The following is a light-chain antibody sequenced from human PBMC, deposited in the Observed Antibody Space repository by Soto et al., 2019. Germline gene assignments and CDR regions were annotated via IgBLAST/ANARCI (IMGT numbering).Light chain of an antibody. CDR3: QSYDSSLSGSV. CDR2: ANS. V-gene: IGLV1-40*01. J-gene: IGLJ2*01. Sequence: QSVLTQPPSVSGAPGQRVTISCTGNSSNIGAGYDVHWYQQLPGTAPKLLIYANSNRPSGVPDRFSGSKSATSASLANTGLQAEDEADYYCQSYDSSLSGSVFGGGTKVTVL. CDR1: SSNIGAGYD.